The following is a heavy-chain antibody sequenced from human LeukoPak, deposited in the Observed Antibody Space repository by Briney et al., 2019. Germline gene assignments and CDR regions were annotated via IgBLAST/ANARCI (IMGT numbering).Heavy chain of an antibody. CDR1: GFTFYSFW. Sequence: PGGSLRLSCAASGFTFYSFWMTWVRQAPGEGLEWVANIKQDESEKYYVESVKGRFTISRDNAKNSLYLQMNSLRADDTAVYYCVRVARGSTYYFPLDYWGQGTLVTVSS. D-gene: IGHD2/OR15-2a*01. V-gene: IGHV3-7*01. J-gene: IGHJ4*02. CDR3: VRVARGSTYYFPLDY. CDR2: IKQDESEK.